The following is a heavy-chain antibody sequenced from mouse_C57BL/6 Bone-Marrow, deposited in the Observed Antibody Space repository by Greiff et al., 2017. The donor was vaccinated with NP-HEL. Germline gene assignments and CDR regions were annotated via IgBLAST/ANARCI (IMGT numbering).Heavy chain of an antibody. V-gene: IGHV7-3*01. CDR2: PLTKANGYTT. Sequence: EVKLMESGGFFFQPGGGRRRAGGASGFTFTDYYMSWVRQPPGKALQRSGFPLTKANGYTTEYSASVKGRFTISRDNSQSILYLQMNALRAEDSATYYCARSPYGNYDYWGQGTTLTVSS. CDR3: ARSPYGNYDY. CDR1: GFTFTDYY. J-gene: IGHJ2*01. D-gene: IGHD2-1*01.